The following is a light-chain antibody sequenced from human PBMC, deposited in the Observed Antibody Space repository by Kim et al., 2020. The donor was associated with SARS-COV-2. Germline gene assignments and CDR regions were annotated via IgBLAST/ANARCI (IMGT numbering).Light chain of an antibody. CDR2: SAS. V-gene: IGKV3-15*01. J-gene: IGKJ2*01. Sequence: SVALGERATIYCRASQSISSNLAWYLQKHGQAPSLLVYSASTRATAIPARISGSGSGTEFTLTISSLQSEDFAVYYCQQYSYWPYTVGQGTKLEI. CDR1: QSISSN. CDR3: QQYSYWPYT.